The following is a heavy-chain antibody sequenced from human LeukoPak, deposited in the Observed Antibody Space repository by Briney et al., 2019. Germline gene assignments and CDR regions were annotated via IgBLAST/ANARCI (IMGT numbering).Heavy chain of an antibody. D-gene: IGHD3-16*02. J-gene: IGHJ4*02. Sequence: SETLSLTCAVYGGSFSGYYWSWIRQPPGKGLEWIGEINHSGSTNYNPSLKSRVTISVDTSKNQFSLKLSSVTAADTAVYYCARGRSDWGSYRYDYWGQGTLVTVSS. CDR3: ARGRSDWGSYRYDY. CDR1: GGSFSGYY. V-gene: IGHV4-34*01. CDR2: INHSGST.